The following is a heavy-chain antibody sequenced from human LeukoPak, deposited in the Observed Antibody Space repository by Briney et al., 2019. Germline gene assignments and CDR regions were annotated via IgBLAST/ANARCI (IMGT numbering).Heavy chain of an antibody. V-gene: IGHV3-7*01. D-gene: IGHD3-16*01. CDR3: ARGGRAAFDI. J-gene: IGHJ3*02. CDR2: IKQDGSEK. CDR1: GFTFSSYG. Sequence: GGSLRLSCEASGFTFSSYGMSWVRQAPGKGLEWVANIKQDGSEKYYVDSVKGRFTISRDNAKNSLYLQMNSLRAEDTAVYYCARGGRAAFDIWGQGTMVTVSS.